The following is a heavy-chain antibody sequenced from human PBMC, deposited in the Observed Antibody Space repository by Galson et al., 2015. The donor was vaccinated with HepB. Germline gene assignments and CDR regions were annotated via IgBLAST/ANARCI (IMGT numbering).Heavy chain of an antibody. CDR1: GFTVSSNY. V-gene: IGHV3-66*02. Sequence: SLRLSCAASGFTVSSNYMSWVRQAPGKGLEWVSVIYSGGSTYYADSVKGRFTISRDNSKNTLYLQMNSLRAEDTAVYYCARDLTGSGIGYYFDYWGQGTLVIVSS. CDR3: ARDLTGSGIGYYFDY. D-gene: IGHD3-10*01. CDR2: IYSGGST. J-gene: IGHJ4*02.